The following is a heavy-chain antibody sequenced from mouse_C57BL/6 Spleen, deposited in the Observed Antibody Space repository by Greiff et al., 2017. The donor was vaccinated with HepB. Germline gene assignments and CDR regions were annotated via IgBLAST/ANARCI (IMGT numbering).Heavy chain of an antibody. V-gene: IGHV1-69*01. J-gene: IGHJ2*01. Sequence: VQLQQPGAELVMPGASVKLSCKASGYTFTSYWMHWVKQRPGQGLEWIGEIDPSDSYTNYNQTFKGKSTLTVDKSSSTAYMQLSSLTSEDSAVYYCARRYYGSSFDYWGQGTTLTVSS. CDR2: IDPSDSYT. CDR1: GYTFTSYW. D-gene: IGHD1-1*01. CDR3: ARRYYGSSFDY.